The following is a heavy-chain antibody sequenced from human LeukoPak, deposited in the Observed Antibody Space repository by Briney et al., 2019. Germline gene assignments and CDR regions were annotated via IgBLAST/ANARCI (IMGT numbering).Heavy chain of an antibody. J-gene: IGHJ4*02. D-gene: IGHD6-13*01. CDR3: ARDQIAAAGTIDY. Sequence: ASVKISCKASGYTFTSYDINWVRQATGQGLEWMGWMNPNSGNTGYAQKFQGRVTITRNTSISTAYMELSSLRSEDTAVYYCARDQIAAAGTIDYWGQGTLVTVSS. V-gene: IGHV1-8*03. CDR2: MNPNSGNT. CDR1: GYTFTSYD.